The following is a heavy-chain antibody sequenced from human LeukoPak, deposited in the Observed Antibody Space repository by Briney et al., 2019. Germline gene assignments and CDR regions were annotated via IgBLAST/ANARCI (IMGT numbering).Heavy chain of an antibody. CDR3: ARQGVVSAPSGPDAVDI. J-gene: IGHJ3*02. CDR2: IYYSGRT. CDR1: GGSISSSTFY. V-gene: IGHV4-39*01. Sequence: SETLSLTCTVSGGSISSSTFYWGWIRQPPGKGLEWIGSIYYSGRTYDSPSLKSRVTISVDTSKNQFSLKLSSVTAADTAVYYCARQGVVSAPSGPDAVDIWGQGTMVTVSS.